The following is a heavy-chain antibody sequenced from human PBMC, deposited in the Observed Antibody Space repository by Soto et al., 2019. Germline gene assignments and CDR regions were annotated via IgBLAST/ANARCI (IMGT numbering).Heavy chain of an antibody. D-gene: IGHD2-2*01. CDR1: GGSISSAGYY. CDR3: ARLHGYCISSSCHGHYAMDV. Sequence: SSETLSLTCSVSGGSISSAGYYWSWIRQHPGKGMEWIGYIHYSGSTYYNQSLESRVTISVDTSKNEFSLNLSSVTAADTSVYYCARLHGYCISSSCHGHYAMDVWGQGTTVT. V-gene: IGHV4-31*03. CDR2: IHYSGST. J-gene: IGHJ6*02.